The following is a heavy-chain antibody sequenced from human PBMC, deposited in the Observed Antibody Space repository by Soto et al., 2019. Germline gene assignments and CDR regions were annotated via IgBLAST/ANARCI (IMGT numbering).Heavy chain of an antibody. D-gene: IGHD3-10*01. CDR3: AKESPFSGTGRLAFDY. Sequence: EVQLLESGGALVQPGGSLRLSCAASGFTFSGYAMTWVRQAPGKGLEWVSSTGGSGVATYYADSVTGRFTISRDNSKNTLYLQMDSLRAEDTAVYYCAKESPFSGTGRLAFDYWGQGTLVTVSS. CDR2: TGGSGVAT. J-gene: IGHJ4*02. CDR1: GFTFSGYA. V-gene: IGHV3-23*01.